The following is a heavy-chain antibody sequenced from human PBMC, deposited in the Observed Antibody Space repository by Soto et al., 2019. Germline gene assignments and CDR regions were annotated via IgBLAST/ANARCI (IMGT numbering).Heavy chain of an antibody. V-gene: IGHV4-39*01. CDR3: ARQDPLYDYIWGSYLIDY. CDR1: GGSISSSSYY. CDR2: IYYSGST. D-gene: IGHD3-16*02. J-gene: IGHJ4*02. Sequence: TLSLTCTVSGGSISSSSYYWGWIRQPPGKGLEWIGSIYYSGSTYYNPSLKSRVTISVDTSKNQFSLKPSSVTAADTAVYYCARQDPLYDYIWGSYLIDYWGQGTLVTVSS.